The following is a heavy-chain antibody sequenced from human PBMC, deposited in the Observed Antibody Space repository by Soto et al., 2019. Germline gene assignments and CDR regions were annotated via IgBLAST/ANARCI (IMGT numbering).Heavy chain of an antibody. D-gene: IGHD6-19*01. CDR3: ARDVYSSGWYVYDS. V-gene: IGHV4-59*01. CDR1: GGSISNYF. J-gene: IGHJ4*02. CDR2: IYYSGST. Sequence: ETLSRTCTVSGGSISNYFWSWIRQPPGKGLEWIGYIYYSGSTNYNPSLKSRVTMSVDTSKNQFSLKLISVTAADTAVYYCARDVYSSGWYVYDSWGQGTLVTVSS.